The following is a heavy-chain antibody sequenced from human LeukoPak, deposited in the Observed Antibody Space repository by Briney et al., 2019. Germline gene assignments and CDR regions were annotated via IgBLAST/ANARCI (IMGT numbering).Heavy chain of an antibody. CDR1: GGSISSGGYY. J-gene: IGHJ4*02. Sequence: SETLSLTCTVSGGSISSGGYYWRWVRQHPGKGLEWIAYIYYSGSTYYNPSLKSRVTISVDTSNNQFSLKLSSVTAADTAVYYCAAGQSRWYFDYWGQGTLVTVSS. CDR3: AAGQSRWYFDY. CDR2: IYYSGST. V-gene: IGHV4-31*03.